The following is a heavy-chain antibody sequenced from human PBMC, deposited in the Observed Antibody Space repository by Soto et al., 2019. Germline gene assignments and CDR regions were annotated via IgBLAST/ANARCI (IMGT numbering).Heavy chain of an antibody. CDR2: MSGSTGST. J-gene: IGHJ6*02. CDR3: AKFKTMGEDYYYYGMDV. Sequence: GGSLRLSCAASGFTFSSYSMNWVRQAPGKGLEWVSAMSGSTGSTKYADSVKGRFTISRDNSKNTLYLQMNSLRAEDTAVYYCAKFKTMGEDYYYYGMDVWGQGTTVTVSS. CDR1: GFTFSSYS. V-gene: IGHV3-23*01.